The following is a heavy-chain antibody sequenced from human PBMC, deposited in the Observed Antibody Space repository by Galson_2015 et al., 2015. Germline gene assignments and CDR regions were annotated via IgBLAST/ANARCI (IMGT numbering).Heavy chain of an antibody. CDR3: ARDPYYYDSSGYYGDY. CDR2: IYSGGST. CDR1: GFTVSSNY. J-gene: IGHJ4*02. Sequence: SLRLSCAASGFTVSSNYMSWVRQAPGKGLEWVSVIYSGGSTYYADSVKGRFTISRDNSKNTLYLQMNSLRAEDTAVYYCARDPYYYDSSGYYGDYWGQGTLVTVSS. V-gene: IGHV3-66*02. D-gene: IGHD3-22*01.